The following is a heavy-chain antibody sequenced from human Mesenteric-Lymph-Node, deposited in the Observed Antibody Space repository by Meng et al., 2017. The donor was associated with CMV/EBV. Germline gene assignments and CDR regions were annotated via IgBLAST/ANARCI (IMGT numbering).Heavy chain of an antibody. CDR2: ISGTSTYI. D-gene: IGHD1-26*01. Sequence: GESLKISCAASGFTFSSFTMAWVRQAPGKGLEWVSSISGTSTYIYYADSVKGRFTISRDNSKSTLFLQMNSLTVEDTAVYYCAKDPVVGAPHVFDIWGQGAMVTVSS. CDR3: AKDPVVGAPHVFDI. V-gene: IGHV3-21*04. J-gene: IGHJ3*02. CDR1: GFTFSSFT.